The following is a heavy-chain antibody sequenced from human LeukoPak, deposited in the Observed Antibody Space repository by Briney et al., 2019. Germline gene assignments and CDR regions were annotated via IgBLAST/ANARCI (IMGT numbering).Heavy chain of an antibody. J-gene: IGHJ4*02. CDR3: ARHLRDGYNP. V-gene: IGHV4-39*07. D-gene: IGHD5-24*01. CDR1: GDSINNSTYF. Sequence: SETLSLTCTVSGDSINNSTYFWGWIRQPPGKGLEWIGSIYYSGSTYYNPSLKSRVTISVDTSKNQFSLNLSSVTAADTAFYYCARHLRDGYNPWGQGILVTVSS. CDR2: IYYSGST.